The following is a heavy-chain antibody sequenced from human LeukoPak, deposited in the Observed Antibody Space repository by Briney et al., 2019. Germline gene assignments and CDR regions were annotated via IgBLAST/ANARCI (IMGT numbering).Heavy chain of an antibody. CDR1: GGSISSYY. CDR2: IYTSGST. CDR3: ARGEAYYYDSSGYFDY. Sequence: SETLSLTCTVSGGSISSYYWSWLRQPAGKGLEWIGRIYTSGSTNYNPSLKSRVTMSVDTSKNQFSLKLSSVTAADTAVYYCARGEAYYYDSSGYFDYWGQGTLVTVSS. V-gene: IGHV4-4*07. J-gene: IGHJ4*02. D-gene: IGHD3-22*01.